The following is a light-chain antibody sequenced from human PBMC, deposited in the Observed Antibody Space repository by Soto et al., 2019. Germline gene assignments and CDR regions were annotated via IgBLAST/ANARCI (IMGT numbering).Light chain of an antibody. CDR2: LGS. V-gene: IGKV2-28*01. Sequence: DLVMTQSPLSLPVTPGEPASISCRSSQSLLHSNGYNYLDWYLQNPRQSPQLLIYLGSNRDSGVPDRFSGSGSGTDFTLKISRVEDEDVGVYYCMQALHTPYTFGQGTKLEIK. CDR1: QSLLHSNGYNY. CDR3: MQALHTPYT. J-gene: IGKJ2*01.